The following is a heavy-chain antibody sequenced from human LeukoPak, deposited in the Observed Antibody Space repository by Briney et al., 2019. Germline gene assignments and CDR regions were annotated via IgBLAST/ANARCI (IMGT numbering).Heavy chain of an antibody. CDR2: INPNSGGT. CDR1: GYTFTGYY. CDR3: AREETVDTAMSIDY. Sequence: ASVKVSCKASGYTFTGYYMHWMRQVPGQGLEWMGWINPNSGGTKYAQKFQGRVTMTRDTSISTAYMELSRLRSDDTAVYYCAREETVDTAMSIDYWGQGTLVTVSS. J-gene: IGHJ4*02. V-gene: IGHV1-2*02. D-gene: IGHD5-18*01.